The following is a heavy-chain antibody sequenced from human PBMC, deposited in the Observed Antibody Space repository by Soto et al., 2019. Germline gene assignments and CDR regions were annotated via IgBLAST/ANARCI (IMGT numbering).Heavy chain of an antibody. D-gene: IGHD3-3*01. Sequence: SETLSLTCTVSGVSISSSSYYWGWIRQPPGKGLEWIGSIYYSGSTYYNPSLKSRVTISVDTSKNQFSLKLSSVTAADTAVYYCARRTILGYYFDYWGQGTLVTVSS. CDR1: GVSISSSSYY. CDR2: IYYSGST. J-gene: IGHJ4*02. CDR3: ARRTILGYYFDY. V-gene: IGHV4-39*01.